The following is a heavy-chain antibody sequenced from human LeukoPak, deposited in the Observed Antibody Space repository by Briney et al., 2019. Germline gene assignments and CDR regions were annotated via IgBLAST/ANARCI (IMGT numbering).Heavy chain of an antibody. Sequence: SDTLSLTCTVSGGPISGHYWSWIRQPPGKGLEWIGFVSYGGSTNYNPSFNGRVTISLDTSKGQFSLSLNSVTAADTAVYFCARGGASSRYFGYWGQGTLVTVSS. J-gene: IGHJ4*02. V-gene: IGHV4-59*07. CDR1: GGPISGHY. D-gene: IGHD1-26*01. CDR2: VSYGGST. CDR3: ARGGASSRYFGY.